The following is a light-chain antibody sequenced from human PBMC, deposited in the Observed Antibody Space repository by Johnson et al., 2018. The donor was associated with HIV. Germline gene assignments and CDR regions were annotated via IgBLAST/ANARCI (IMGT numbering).Light chain of an antibody. CDR2: DNT. CDR3: GTWDMSLSEGV. CDR1: SSNIGNNY. J-gene: IGLJ1*01. Sequence: QSVLTQPPSVSAAPGQKVTISCSGSSSNIGNNYVSWYQLLPGTAPKLLIYDNTKRPSGIPDRFSGSQSGPSATLALTGLQTGDEADYYCGTWDMSLSEGVFGTGTKVTVL. V-gene: IGLV1-51*01.